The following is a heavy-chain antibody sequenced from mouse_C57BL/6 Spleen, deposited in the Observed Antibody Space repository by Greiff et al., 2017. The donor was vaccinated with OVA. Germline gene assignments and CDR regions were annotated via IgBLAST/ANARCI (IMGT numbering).Heavy chain of an antibody. CDR3: ARSPITTVVQGDFDY. CDR1: GYTFTDYY. CDR2: IYPGSGNT. V-gene: IGHV1-76*01. D-gene: IGHD1-1*01. J-gene: IGHJ2*01. Sequence: QVHVKQSGAELVRPGASVKLSCKASGYTFTDYYINWVKQRPGQGLEWIARIYPGSGNTYYNEKFKGKATLTAEKSSSTAYMQLSSLTSEDSAVYFCARSPITTVVQGDFDYWGQGTTLTVSS.